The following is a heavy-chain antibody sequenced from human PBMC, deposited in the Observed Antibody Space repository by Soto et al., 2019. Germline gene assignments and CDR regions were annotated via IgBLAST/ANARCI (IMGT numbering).Heavy chain of an antibody. CDR3: ASARSSGYYQKFDY. CDR1: GGSISSGDYY. Sequence: PSETLSLTCTVSGGSISSGDYYWSWIRQPPGKGLEWIGYIYYSGSTYYNPSLKSRVTISVDTSKNQFSLKLSSVTAADTAVYYCASARSSGYYQKFDYWGQGTLVTVSS. D-gene: IGHD3-22*01. J-gene: IGHJ4*02. CDR2: IYYSGST. V-gene: IGHV4-30-4*01.